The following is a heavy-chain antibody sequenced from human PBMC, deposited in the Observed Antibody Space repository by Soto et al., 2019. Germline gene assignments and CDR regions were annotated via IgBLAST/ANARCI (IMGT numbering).Heavy chain of an antibody. J-gene: IGHJ4*02. CDR1: GYTLTDYA. V-gene: IGHV1-3*01. Sequence: QVQLVRSGAEVKKPGASVRVSCKPSGYTLTDYAIHWVRQAAGQRLEWLGWIDPGSGKATYSQKFQGRFILSRDNSASTFYMDLSSLTSEDTAVYFCTRDLNGGNPFDYWGQGALVTVSS. CDR2: IDPGSGKA. CDR3: TRDLNGGNPFDY. D-gene: IGHD2-8*01.